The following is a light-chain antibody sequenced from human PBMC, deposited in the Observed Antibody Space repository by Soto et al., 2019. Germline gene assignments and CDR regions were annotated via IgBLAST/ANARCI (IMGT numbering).Light chain of an antibody. V-gene: IGKV1-39*01. CDR1: HSFSIY. Sequence: DIQMTQSPSYLSASVGDRVTITCRTSHSFSIYLNWYQQKPGKAPNLLIYAASSLGSGVPSRFSGSGSGTAFTLLISSRQPEDIAPYYCQQSYSTPWTFGQGTKVEIK. CDR3: QQSYSTPWT. J-gene: IGKJ1*01. CDR2: AAS.